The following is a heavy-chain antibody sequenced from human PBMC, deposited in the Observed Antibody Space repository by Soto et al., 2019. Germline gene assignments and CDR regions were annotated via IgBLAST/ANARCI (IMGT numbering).Heavy chain of an antibody. CDR2: INPNSGGT. CDR3: ARVPYCGGDCYSLGYYYYGMDV. D-gene: IGHD2-21*02. CDR1: GYTFTGYY. J-gene: IGHJ6*02. V-gene: IGHV1-2*02. Sequence: ASVKVSCKASGYTFTGYYMHWVRQAPGQGLEWMGWINPNSGGTNYAQKFQGRVTITADESTSTAYMELSSLRSEDTAVYYCARVPYCGGDCYSLGYYYYGMDVWGQGTTVTVSS.